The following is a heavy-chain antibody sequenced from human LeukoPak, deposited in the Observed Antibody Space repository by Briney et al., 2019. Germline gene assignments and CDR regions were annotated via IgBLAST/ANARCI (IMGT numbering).Heavy chain of an antibody. V-gene: IGHV1-2*02. D-gene: IGHD6-13*01. CDR3: ARGRSSTSWYDY. CDR1: GYPFTGYY. CDR2: INPNTDGS. J-gene: IGHJ4*02. Sequence: ASVKVSFKASGYPFTGYYMHWVRQAPGQGLEWMGWINPNTDGSNYAQKFQGRVTMTRDTSISTAYMELGSLNSDDTAMYYCARGRSSTSWYDYWGQGTLVTVSS.